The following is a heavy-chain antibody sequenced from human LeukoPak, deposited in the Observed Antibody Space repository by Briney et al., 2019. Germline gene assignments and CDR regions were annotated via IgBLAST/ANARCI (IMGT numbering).Heavy chain of an antibody. CDR1: GFTFSDYY. CDR3: ARTYTYGTTTVFDS. J-gene: IGHJ4*02. Sequence: TGGSLRLSCAASGFTFSDYYMSWIRQAPGKGLEWVSYISSSGSTIYYADSVKGRFTISRDNAKNSLYLQMNSLRAEDTAVYYCARTYTYGTTTVFDSWGQGTLVTVSS. D-gene: IGHD5-18*01. V-gene: IGHV3-11*01. CDR2: ISSSGSTI.